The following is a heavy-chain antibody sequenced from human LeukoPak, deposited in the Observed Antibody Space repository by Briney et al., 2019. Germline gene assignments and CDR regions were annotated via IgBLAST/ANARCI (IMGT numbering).Heavy chain of an antibody. Sequence: TGESLKISCKGSGYIFSTYWIGWVCQMPGKGLEWMGIIYPGDSDTRYSPSFQGQVTISADKSISTAFLHWSSLKASDTAMYYCARPGYCSTTSCSAIGYWGQGTLVTVSS. J-gene: IGHJ4*02. CDR3: ARPGYCSTTSCSAIGY. V-gene: IGHV5-51*01. CDR1: GYIFSTYW. CDR2: IYPGDSDT. D-gene: IGHD2-2*01.